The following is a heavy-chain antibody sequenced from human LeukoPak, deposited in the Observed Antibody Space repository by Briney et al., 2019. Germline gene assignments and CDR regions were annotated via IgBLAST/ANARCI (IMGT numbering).Heavy chain of an antibody. CDR1: GFTFSSYS. J-gene: IGHJ6*02. D-gene: IGHD3-10*01. V-gene: IGHV3-21*01. CDR2: ISSSSSYI. CDR3: ARFLNYYGSGSYPFRYYYYGMDV. Sequence: PGGSLRLSCAASGFTFSSYSMNWVRQAPGKGLEWVSSISSSSSYIYYADSVKGRFTISRDNAKNSLYLQMNSLRAEDTAVYYCARFLNYYGSGSYPFRYYYYGMDVWGQGTTVTVSS.